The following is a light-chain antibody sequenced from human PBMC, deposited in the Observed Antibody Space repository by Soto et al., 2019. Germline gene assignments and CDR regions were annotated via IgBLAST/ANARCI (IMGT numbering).Light chain of an antibody. CDR1: SSDVGAYNY. J-gene: IGLJ2*01. V-gene: IGLV2-14*03. Sequence: QSALTQPASVSGSPVQSITISCTGTSSDVGAYNYVSWYQQHPGKAPKLMIYDVSNRPSGVSNRFSGSKSGNTDYLTISGLQAEDEADYYCSSYTSTSLVVFGGGTKLTVL. CDR2: DVS. CDR3: SSYTSTSLVV.